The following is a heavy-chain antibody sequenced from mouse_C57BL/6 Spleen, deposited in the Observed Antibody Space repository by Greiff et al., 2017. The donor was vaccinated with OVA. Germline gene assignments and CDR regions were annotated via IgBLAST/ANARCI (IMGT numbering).Heavy chain of an antibody. D-gene: IGHD2-4*01. CDR3: ARMDDYDDY. V-gene: IGHV1-76*01. CDR2: IYPGSGNT. J-gene: IGHJ2*01. CDR1: GYTFTDYY. Sequence: QVQLKESGAELVRPGASVKLSCKASGYTFTDYYINWVKQRPGQGLEWIARIYPGSGNTYYNEKFKGKATLTAEKSSSTAYMQLSSLTSEDSAVYFCARMDDYDDYWGQGTTLTVSS.